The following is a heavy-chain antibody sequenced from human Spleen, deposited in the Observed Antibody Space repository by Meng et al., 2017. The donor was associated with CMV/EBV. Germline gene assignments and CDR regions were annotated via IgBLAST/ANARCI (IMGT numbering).Heavy chain of an antibody. Sequence: SQTLSLTCAISGDSVSSNSAAWNWIRQSPLRGLEWLGRIYYRSRWYDGYAVSVRGRITISPDTSKNQFSLQLSSVTPEDTAVYYCVRYGVTASYYYDYWGQGTVVTVSS. D-gene: IGHD5-18*01. V-gene: IGHV6-1*01. CDR3: VRYGVTASYYYDY. J-gene: IGHJ4*02. CDR2: IYYRSRWYD. CDR1: GDSVSSNSAA.